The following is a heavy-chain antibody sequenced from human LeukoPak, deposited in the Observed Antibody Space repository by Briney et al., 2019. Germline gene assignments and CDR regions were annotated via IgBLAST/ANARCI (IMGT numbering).Heavy chain of an antibody. J-gene: IGHJ6*02. CDR2: IKEDGSER. CDR3: ARDHKLARGYYYGMDV. D-gene: IGHD6-13*01. CDR1: AFIFSGHW. V-gene: IGHV3-7*03. Sequence: GGSLRLSCEGSAFIFSGHWMNWVRQTPGKGLEWVASIKEDGSERQYVDSVKGRFSISRDNTKGSLFLQLNSLRAEDTAVYYCARDHKLARGYYYGMDVWGQGTTVTVSS.